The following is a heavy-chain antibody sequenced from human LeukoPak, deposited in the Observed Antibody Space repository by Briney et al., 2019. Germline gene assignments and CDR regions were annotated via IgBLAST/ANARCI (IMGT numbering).Heavy chain of an antibody. V-gene: IGHV4-59*01. CDR3: VRRPSGASISKWLEP. CDR2: IYYSGDP. CDR1: RGSISGYY. Sequence: SETLSLTCTVSRGSISGYYWSWIRQSPGGGLEWVGYIYYSGDPAYNPSLRSRVTLSVDTSKNQFSLQLRSVTTADTAVYYCVRRPSGASISKWLEPWGQGTQVIVST. J-gene: IGHJ5*02. D-gene: IGHD2-8*02.